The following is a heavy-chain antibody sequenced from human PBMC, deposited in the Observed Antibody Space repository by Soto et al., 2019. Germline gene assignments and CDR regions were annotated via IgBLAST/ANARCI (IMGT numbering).Heavy chain of an antibody. CDR2: IIPIFGTA. CDR1: GDTFSSYA. V-gene: IGHV1-69*13. Sequence: ASVKVSCKASGDTFSSYAISWVRQAPGQGLEWMGGIIPIFGTANYAQKFQGRVTITADESTSTAYMELSSLRSEDTAVYYCARDLYDFWSGYYDYWGQGTLVTVSS. D-gene: IGHD3-3*01. CDR3: ARDLYDFWSGYYDY. J-gene: IGHJ4*02.